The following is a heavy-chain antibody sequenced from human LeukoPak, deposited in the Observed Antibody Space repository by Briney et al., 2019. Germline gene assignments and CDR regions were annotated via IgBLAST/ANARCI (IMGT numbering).Heavy chain of an antibody. Sequence: GGSLRLSCAASGFIFSNYAMSWVRQAPARGLEWVSSLRGDGETFYADSVKGRFTLSRDDSRNAVYLQLNNLRVEDTAVYYCAKASWVSSADAVLWGQGTLVTVSS. CDR2: LRGDGET. CDR3: AKASWVSSADAVL. D-gene: IGHD3-16*01. V-gene: IGHV3-23*01. CDR1: GFIFSNYA. J-gene: IGHJ4*02.